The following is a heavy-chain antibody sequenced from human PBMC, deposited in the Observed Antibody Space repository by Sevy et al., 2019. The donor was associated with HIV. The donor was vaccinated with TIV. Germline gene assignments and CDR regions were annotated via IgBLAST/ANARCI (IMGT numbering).Heavy chain of an antibody. CDR3: ARTPEAGSSWSGFDY. CDR1: GYTFTGYY. Sequence: ASVKVSCKASGYTFTGYYMHWVRQAHGQGLEWMGWINPNSGGTNYAQKFQGRVTMTRDTSISTAYMELSRLRSDDTAVYYCARTPEAGSSWSGFDYWGQGTLVTVSS. CDR2: INPNSGGT. J-gene: IGHJ4*02. D-gene: IGHD6-13*01. V-gene: IGHV1-2*02.